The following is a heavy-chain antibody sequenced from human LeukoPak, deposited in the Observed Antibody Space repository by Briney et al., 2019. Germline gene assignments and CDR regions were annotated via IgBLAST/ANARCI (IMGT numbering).Heavy chain of an antibody. Sequence: SETLSLTCTVSGGSIGSYYWSWIRQPAGKGLEWIGRIYSTGSTNYNPSLKSRVTMSVDTSKNQFSLRLRSVTAADTAVYYCARQIASAGTAGFDFWGQGALVTVSS. CDR3: ARQIASAGTAGFDF. J-gene: IGHJ4*02. V-gene: IGHV4-4*07. CDR2: IYSTGST. CDR1: GGSIGSYY. D-gene: IGHD6-13*01.